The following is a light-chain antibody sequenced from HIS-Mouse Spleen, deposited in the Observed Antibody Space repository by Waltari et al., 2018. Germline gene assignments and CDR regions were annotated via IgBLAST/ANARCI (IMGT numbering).Light chain of an antibody. J-gene: IGKJ1*01. CDR2: KAS. CDR1: QSISSW. CDR3: QQYNSYST. Sequence: IQMTQSPSTLSASVGDRVTISCRASQSISSWFAWYQQKPEKAHKLLIYKASSLESGVPSRFSGSGSGEEFTLTISSLQPDDFATYYCQQYNSYSTFGQGTKVEIK. V-gene: IGKV1-5*03.